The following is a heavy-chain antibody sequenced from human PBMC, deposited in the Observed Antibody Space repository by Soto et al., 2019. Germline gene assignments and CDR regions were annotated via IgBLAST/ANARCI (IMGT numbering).Heavy chain of an antibody. CDR3: ARLDTVGATFIYYGMDV. J-gene: IGHJ6*02. CDR2: IYPGDSDT. V-gene: IGHV5-51*01. D-gene: IGHD1-26*01. CDR1: GYSFTSYW. Sequence: PGESLKISCKGSGYSFTSYWIGWVRQMPGKGLEWMGIIYPGDSDTRYSPSFQGQVTISADKSISTAYLQWSSLKASDTAMYYCARLDTVGATFIYYGMDVWGQGTTVTVSS.